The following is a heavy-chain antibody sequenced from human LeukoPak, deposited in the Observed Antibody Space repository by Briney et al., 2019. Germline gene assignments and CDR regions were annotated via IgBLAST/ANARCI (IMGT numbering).Heavy chain of an antibody. CDR2: INHSGST. V-gene: IGHV4-34*01. D-gene: IGHD5-18*01. J-gene: IGHJ4*02. CDR1: GGSFSGYY. Sequence: PSETLSLTCAVYGGSFSGYYWSWIRQPPGKGLEWIGEINHSGSTNYNPSLKSRVTISVDTSKNQFSLKLSSLTAADTGVYYCARHRAYNYGSLRYFDYWGQGTLVTVSS. CDR3: ARHRAYNYGSLRYFDY.